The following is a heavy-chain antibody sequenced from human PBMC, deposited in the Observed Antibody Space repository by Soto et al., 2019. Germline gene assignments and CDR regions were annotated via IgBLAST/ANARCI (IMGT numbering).Heavy chain of an antibody. J-gene: IGHJ6*02. CDR1: GYTFTGCY. Sequence: ASVEVSCKASGYTFTGCYMHWVRRARGQGLEWMGWINPNSGGTNYAQKFQGRVTMTRDTSISTAYMELSRLRSDDTAVYYCASSLAAAGYYYYYGMDVWGQGTTVTVSS. CDR3: ASSLAAAGYYYYYGMDV. CDR2: INPNSGGT. D-gene: IGHD6-13*01. V-gene: IGHV1-2*02.